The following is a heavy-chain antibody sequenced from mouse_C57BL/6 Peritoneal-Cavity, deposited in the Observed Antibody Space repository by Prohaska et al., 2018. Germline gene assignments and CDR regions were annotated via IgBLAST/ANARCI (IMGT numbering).Heavy chain of an antibody. D-gene: IGHD6-5*01. J-gene: IGHJ1*03. Sequence: QMQLQESGPGLVKPSQSLFLTCTITGFPITSGYYWIWIRQSPGKPLEWMGYITHSGETFYNPSLQSPISITRETSKKQFYLHLNSVTIDDTAIYYCAGPTYAFYYIDVTGTRTRVTVSS. CDR3: AGPTYAFYYIDV. CDR1: GFPITSGYY. CDR2: ITHSGET. V-gene: IGHV12-3*01.